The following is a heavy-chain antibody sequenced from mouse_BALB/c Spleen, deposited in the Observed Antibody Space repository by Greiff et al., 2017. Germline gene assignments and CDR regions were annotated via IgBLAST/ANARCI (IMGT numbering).Heavy chain of an antibody. V-gene: IGHV5-12-2*01. CDR3: ARHGLSMDY. J-gene: IGHJ4*01. CDR1: GFTFSSYT. CDR2: ISNGGGST. Sequence: EVKLEESGGGLVQPGGSLKLSCAASGFTFSSYTMSWVRQTPEKRLEWVAYISNGGGSTYYPDSVKGRFTISRDNAKNTLYLQMSSLKSEDTAMYYCARHGLSMDYWGQGTSVTVSS.